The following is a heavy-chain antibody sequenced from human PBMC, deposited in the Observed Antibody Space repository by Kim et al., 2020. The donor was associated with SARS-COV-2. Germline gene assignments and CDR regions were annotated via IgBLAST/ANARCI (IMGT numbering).Heavy chain of an antibody. CDR3: AKVRVSPLYYYHEMDA. Sequence: GSLRLSCAASGFNFDSFAMNWVRQAPGKGLQWVSGITTTGGTTFYADSVKGRCTISRDNSKNTLYLEMNNLRAEDTALYYCAKVRVSPLYYYHEMDAWGQGTTVTVSS. V-gene: IGHV3-23*01. CDR1: GFNFDSFA. D-gene: IGHD3-10*01. CDR2: ITTTGGTT. J-gene: IGHJ6*02.